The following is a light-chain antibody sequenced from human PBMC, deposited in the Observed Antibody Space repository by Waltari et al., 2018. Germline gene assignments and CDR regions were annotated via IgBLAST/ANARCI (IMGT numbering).Light chain of an antibody. CDR1: SGHSSNV. CDR3: QTGGHGTWV. V-gene: IGLV4-69*01. J-gene: IGLJ3*02. CDR2: TNSDGRH. Sequence: QLVLTQSPSASASLGASVKLTCTLSSGHSSNVIAWHLQQPEKGPRYLMKTNSDGRHSKGDAVRVRGSGSGSAACRAITVPRVQAEDESDYHCQTGGHGTWVFGGGTKLTVL.